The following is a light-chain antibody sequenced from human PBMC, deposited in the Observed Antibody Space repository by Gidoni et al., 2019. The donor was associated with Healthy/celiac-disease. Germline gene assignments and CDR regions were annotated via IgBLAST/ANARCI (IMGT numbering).Light chain of an antibody. CDR3: QQSHSTPRT. CDR2: AAS. J-gene: IGKJ1*01. V-gene: IGKV1-39*01. CDR1: QSISSY. Sequence: IQMAQSPSSLSASVGDRVNITCRASQSISSYLNCYQQKQGKAPKLLIYAASSLQSGVPSRFSGSGSGTDFTLTISSLQPEDFATYYCQQSHSTPRTFGQGTKVEIK.